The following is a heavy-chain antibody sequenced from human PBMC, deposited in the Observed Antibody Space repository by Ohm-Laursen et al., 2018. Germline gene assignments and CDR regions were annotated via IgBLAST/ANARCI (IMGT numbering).Heavy chain of an antibody. CDR3: ARGGRGYGSSFDY. D-gene: IGHD5-18*01. CDR1: GFTFSSYS. J-gene: IGHJ4*02. CDR2: ISSSSSYI. V-gene: IGHV3-21*01. Sequence: SLRLSCAASGFTFSSYSMNWVRQAPGKGLEWVSSISSSSSYIYYADSVKGRFTISRDNAKNSLYLQMNSLRAEDTAVYYCARGGRGYGSSFDYWGQGSLVTVSS.